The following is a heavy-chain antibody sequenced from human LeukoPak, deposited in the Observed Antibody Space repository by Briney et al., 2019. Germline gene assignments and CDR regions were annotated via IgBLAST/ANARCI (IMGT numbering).Heavy chain of an antibody. CDR3: ARHVEDRVISSWFDP. J-gene: IGHJ5*02. D-gene: IGHD6-13*01. Sequence: PSETLSLTCTVSGGSISSSSYYWGWIRQPPGKGLEWIGSIYYSGSTYYNPSLKSRVTISVDTSKNQFSLKLSSVTAADTAVYYCARHVEDRVISSWFDPWGQGTLVTVSS. CDR1: GGSISSSSYY. CDR2: IYYSGST. V-gene: IGHV4-39*01.